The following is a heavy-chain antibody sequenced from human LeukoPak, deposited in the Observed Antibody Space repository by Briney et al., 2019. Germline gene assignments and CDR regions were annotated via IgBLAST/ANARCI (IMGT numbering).Heavy chain of an antibody. Sequence: PGGSLRLSCAASGFIFSSYGMHWVRQAPGKGLEWVAFIRYDGRDKFYADSVKGRFTISRDNSKNTLYLQMSSLRADDTAVYYCAARPYCTTATCPKTNWFDPWGQGTLVTVSS. CDR1: GFIFSSYG. CDR3: AARPYCTTATCPKTNWFDP. CDR2: IRYDGRDK. D-gene: IGHD2-8*01. J-gene: IGHJ5*02. V-gene: IGHV3-30*02.